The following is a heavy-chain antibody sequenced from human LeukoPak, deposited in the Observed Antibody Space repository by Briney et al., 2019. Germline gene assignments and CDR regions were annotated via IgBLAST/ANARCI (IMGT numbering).Heavy chain of an antibody. D-gene: IGHD3-3*01. Sequence: GGSLRLSCAASGFTFSSYTMNWVRQAPGKGLEWVANIRQDGSKKYYVDSVKGRFTISRDNAKNSLFLQMNSLRVEDTAVYYCARSPSGYYSNYFYFYMDVWGKGTTVTVSS. CDR2: IRQDGSKK. V-gene: IGHV3-7*01. CDR3: ARSPSGYYSNYFYFYMDV. J-gene: IGHJ6*03. CDR1: GFTFSSYT.